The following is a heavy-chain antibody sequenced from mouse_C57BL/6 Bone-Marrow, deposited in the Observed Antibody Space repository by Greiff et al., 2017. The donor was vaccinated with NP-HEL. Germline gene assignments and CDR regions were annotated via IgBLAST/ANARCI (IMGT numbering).Heavy chain of an antibody. CDR1: GFNIKDDY. Sequence: VQLKQSGAELVRPGASVKLSCTASGFNIKDDYMHWVKQRPEQGLEWIGWIDPENGDTEYASKFQGKATITADTSSNTAYLQLSSLTSEDTAVYYCTTLNPPIYYYGSSNYWGQGTTLTVSS. CDR3: TTLNPPIYYYGSSNY. V-gene: IGHV14-4*01. CDR2: IDPENGDT. D-gene: IGHD1-1*01. J-gene: IGHJ2*01.